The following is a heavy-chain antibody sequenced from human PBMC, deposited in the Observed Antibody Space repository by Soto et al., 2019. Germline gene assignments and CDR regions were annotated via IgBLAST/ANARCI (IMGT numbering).Heavy chain of an antibody. V-gene: IGHV4-61*08. D-gene: IGHD3-3*01. CDR3: ARTGRFWSGYYDYYYYGMDV. J-gene: IGHJ6*02. Sequence: PSETLSLTCTVSGGSISSGGYYWSWIRQHPGKGLEWIGYIYYSGSTNYNPSLKSRVTISVDTSKNQFSLKLSSVTAADTAVYYCARTGRFWSGYYDYYYYGMDVWGQGTTVTVSS. CDR2: IYYSGST. CDR1: GGSISSGGYY.